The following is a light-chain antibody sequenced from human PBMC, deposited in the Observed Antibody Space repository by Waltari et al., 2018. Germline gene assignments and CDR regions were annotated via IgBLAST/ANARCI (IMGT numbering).Light chain of an antibody. CDR3: LQLKSFPLT. CDR2: AAS. Sequence: IQLTQSPSSLYASVGDRVTITCRASQGIDNYLAWYQQKPGKAPKLLIYAASSLQRGVPSRFSGSNSGTDFTFTISSLQPEDFATYFCLQLKSFPLTFGGGTKVEIQ. CDR1: QGIDNY. J-gene: IGKJ4*01. V-gene: IGKV1-9*01.